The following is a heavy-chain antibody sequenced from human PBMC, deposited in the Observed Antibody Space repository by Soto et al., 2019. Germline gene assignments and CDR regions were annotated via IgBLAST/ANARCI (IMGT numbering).Heavy chain of an antibody. CDR2: ISSSSTI. D-gene: IGHD2-15*01. CDR1: GFTFSSYS. J-gene: IGHJ6*03. Sequence: EVQLVESGGGLVQPGGSLRLSCAASGFTFSSYSMNWVRQAPGKGLEWVSYISSSSTIYYADSVKGRFTISRDNAKNSLYLQMNSLRAEDTAVYYCATLGGGFGYYYMDVWGKGTTVTVSS. CDR3: ATLGGGFGYYYMDV. V-gene: IGHV3-48*01.